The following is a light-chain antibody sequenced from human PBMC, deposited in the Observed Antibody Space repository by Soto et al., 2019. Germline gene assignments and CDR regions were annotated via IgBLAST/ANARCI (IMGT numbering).Light chain of an antibody. J-gene: IGLJ1*01. CDR3: SSFTSRFTFV. CDR2: EVT. CDR1: RSDVGAYNY. V-gene: IGLV2-14*01. Sequence: SALTQPASVSGSPGQSIAISCTGPRSDVGAYNYVSWYQQHPGKAPKLMISEVTNRPSGVSDRFSGSKSGNTASLTISGLQAEDEADYYCSSFTSRFTFVFGTGTKLTVL.